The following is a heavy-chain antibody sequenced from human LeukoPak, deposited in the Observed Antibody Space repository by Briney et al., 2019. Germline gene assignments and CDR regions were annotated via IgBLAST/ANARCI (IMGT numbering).Heavy chain of an antibody. CDR3: ARDYDGSTSWPGFDP. CDR1: GGIFSSYT. D-gene: IGHD2-2*01. J-gene: IGHJ5*02. Sequence: ASVKVSCKASGGIFSSYTISLVRQAPGQGLEWVGRIIPILGIANYAQKFQGRVTITADKSTSTAYMELSSLRSEDTAVYYCARDYDGSTSWPGFDPWGQGTLVTVSS. V-gene: IGHV1-69*04. CDR2: IIPILGIA.